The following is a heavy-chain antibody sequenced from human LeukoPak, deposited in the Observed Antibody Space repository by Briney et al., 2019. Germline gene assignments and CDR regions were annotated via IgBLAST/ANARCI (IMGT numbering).Heavy chain of an antibody. CDR3: AKLYCSSTSCTDY. Sequence: GRSLRLSCAASGFTFSSYGMHWVRQAPGKGLEWVAVISYDGSNKYYADSVKGRFTISRDNSKKTLYLQMNSLRAEDTAVYYCAKLYCSSTSCTDYWGQGTLVTVSS. D-gene: IGHD2-2*01. J-gene: IGHJ4*02. CDR2: ISYDGSNK. CDR1: GFTFSSYG. V-gene: IGHV3-30*18.